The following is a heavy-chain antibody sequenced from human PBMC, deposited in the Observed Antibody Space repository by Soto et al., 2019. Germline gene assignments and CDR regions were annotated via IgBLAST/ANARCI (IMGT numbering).Heavy chain of an antibody. J-gene: IGHJ4*02. V-gene: IGHV4-31*03. Sequence: SDTLSLTCTVSGGSLRSGGSYWTWIRQHPGKGLEWIGYMYYTGSVYYNPSLEGRGTISMDTSKNQFSLNLSSVTAADTAVYYCARDGSVTEVSAFDSWGPGTLVNVSS. CDR1: GGSLRSGGSY. CDR2: MYYTGSV. D-gene: IGHD2-21*02. CDR3: ARDGSVTEVSAFDS.